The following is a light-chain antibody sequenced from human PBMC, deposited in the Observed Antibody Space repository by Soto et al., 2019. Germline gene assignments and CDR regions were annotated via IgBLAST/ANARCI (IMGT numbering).Light chain of an antibody. J-gene: IGKJ5*01. CDR1: QSVSNN. CDR2: GAS. Sequence: DIVLTQSPATLPLSPGERATLSCRASQSVSNNLALYQKKPGQPPRLLIFGASTAATNIPTRFSGTGSGTDFTLTISSLRSEDFAVYYCQQYNSWPCTFGQGTKVEIK. V-gene: IGKV3-15*01. CDR3: QQYNSWPCT.